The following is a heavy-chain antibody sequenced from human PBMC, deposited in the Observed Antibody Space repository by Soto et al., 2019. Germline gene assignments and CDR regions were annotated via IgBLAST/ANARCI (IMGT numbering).Heavy chain of an antibody. V-gene: IGHV4-59*01. CDR1: GGSISSYY. D-gene: IGHD6-19*01. CDR2: IYYSGST. J-gene: IGHJ4*02. Sequence: SSETLSLTCTVSGGSISSYYWSWIRQPPGKGLEWIGYIYYSGSTNYNPSLKSRVTISVDTSKNQFSLKLSSVTAADTAVYYCAREVAVAGPGEVLFDYWGQGTLVTVSS. CDR3: AREVAVAGPGEVLFDY.